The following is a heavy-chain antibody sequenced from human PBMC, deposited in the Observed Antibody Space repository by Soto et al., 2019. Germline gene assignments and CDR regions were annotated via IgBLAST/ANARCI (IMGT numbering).Heavy chain of an antibody. D-gene: IGHD6-13*01. J-gene: IGHJ6*02. V-gene: IGHV1-69*13. CDR3: ARGASSSWSVYGMDV. Sequence: SVKVACKASGGTFSSYAISWVRQAPGQGLEWMGGIIPIFGTANYAQKFQGRVTITADESTSTAYMELSSLRSEDTAVYHCARGASSSWSVYGMDVWGQGTTVTVSS. CDR2: IIPIFGTA. CDR1: GGTFSSYA.